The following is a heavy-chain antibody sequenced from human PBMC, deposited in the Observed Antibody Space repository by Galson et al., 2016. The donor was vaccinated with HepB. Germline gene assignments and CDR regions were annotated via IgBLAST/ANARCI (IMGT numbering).Heavy chain of an antibody. V-gene: IGHV4-39*01. CDR3: VRLGTAAAVANRRGSVY. J-gene: IGHJ4*01. D-gene: IGHD6-13*01. CDR1: GDSISNVGRH. CDR2: IHSSGTS. Sequence: ETLSLTCTVSGDSISNVGRHWGWFRQSPGMGLEYIGSIHSSGTSYYNPSLTSRVTVSADTSRNQFFLSLTSVTAADTAIYYCVRLGTAAAVANRRGSVYWGQGTRVTVSS.